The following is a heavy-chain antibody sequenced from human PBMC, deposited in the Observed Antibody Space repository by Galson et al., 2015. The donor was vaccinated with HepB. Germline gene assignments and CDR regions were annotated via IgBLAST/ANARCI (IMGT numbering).Heavy chain of an antibody. CDR3: ARGLVVVAAGNDYYYGMDV. D-gene: IGHD2-15*01. J-gene: IGHJ6*02. Sequence: SLRLSCAASGFTFDDYGMSWVRQAPGKGLEWVAGINWNGGSTGYADSVKGRFTISRDNAKNSLYLQMNSLRAEDTALYYCARGLVVVAAGNDYYYGMDVWGQGTTVTVSS. CDR2: INWNGGST. V-gene: IGHV3-20*04. CDR1: GFTFDDYG.